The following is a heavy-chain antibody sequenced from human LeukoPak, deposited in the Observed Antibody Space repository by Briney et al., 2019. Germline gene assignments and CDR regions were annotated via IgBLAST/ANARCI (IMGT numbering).Heavy chain of an antibody. Sequence: SETLSLTCSVSTDSTNTYYWGWIRQSPGKGLGCIGHIYHSGSTDYNPSFKSRVTISIDMSTKEFSLKLTSVTVADTAMYYCVSLRWELLAPYFDHWGQGAFVFVSS. CDR1: TDSTNTYY. V-gene: IGHV4-59*01. D-gene: IGHD2-15*01. J-gene: IGHJ4*02. CDR2: IYHSGST. CDR3: VSLRWELLAPYFDH.